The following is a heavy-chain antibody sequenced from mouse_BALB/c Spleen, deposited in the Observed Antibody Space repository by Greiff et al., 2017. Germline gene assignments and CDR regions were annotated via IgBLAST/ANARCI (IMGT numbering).Heavy chain of an antibody. V-gene: IGHV2-9*02. CDR3: ARDPLNSNYDYDGYAMDY. J-gene: IGHJ4*01. D-gene: IGHD2-4*01. CDR2: IWAGGST. CDR1: GFSLTSYG. Sequence: QVQLQQSGPGLVAPSQSLSITCTVSGFSLTSYGVHWVRQPPGKGLEWLGVIWAGGSTNYNSALMSRLSISKDNSKSQVFLKMNSLQTDDTAMYYCARDPLNSNYDYDGYAMDYWGQGTSVTVSS.